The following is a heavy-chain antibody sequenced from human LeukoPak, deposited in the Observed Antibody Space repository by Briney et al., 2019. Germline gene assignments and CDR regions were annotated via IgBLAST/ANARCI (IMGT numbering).Heavy chain of an antibody. J-gene: IGHJ4*02. Sequence: PGGSLRLSCAASGFTFSSYEMNWVRQAPGKGLGWVSYISSSGSTIYYADSVKGRFTISRDNAKNSLYLQMNSLRAEDTAVYYCARDSGSSMGGFILPYDYWGQGTLVTVSS. CDR2: ISSSGSTI. CDR1: GFTFSSYE. CDR3: ARDSGSSMGGFILPYDY. V-gene: IGHV3-48*03. D-gene: IGHD6-6*01.